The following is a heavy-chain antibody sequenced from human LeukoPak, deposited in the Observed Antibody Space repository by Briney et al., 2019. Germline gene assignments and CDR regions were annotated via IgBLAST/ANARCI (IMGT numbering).Heavy chain of an antibody. CDR2: IYYSGST. D-gene: IGHD3-22*01. CDR3: ARRFENYYDSSGWDPPAFFDY. J-gene: IGHJ4*02. CDR1: GGSISSSSYY. Sequence: SETLSLTCTVSGGSISSSSYYWGWIRQPPGKGLEWIGSIYYSGSTYYNPSLKSRVTISVDTSKNQFSLKLSSVTAADTAVYYCARRFENYYDSSGWDPPAFFDYWGQGTLVTVSS. V-gene: IGHV4-39*07.